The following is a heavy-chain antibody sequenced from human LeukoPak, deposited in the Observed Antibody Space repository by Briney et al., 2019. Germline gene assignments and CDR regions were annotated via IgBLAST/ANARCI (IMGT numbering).Heavy chain of an antibody. Sequence: ASVKVSCKASGYTFTTYYVHWVRQAPGQGLEWMGIINPSGGSTTYAQKFQGRVTMTRDTSISTAYMELSRLRSDDTAVYYCARDYDILTGSDYWGQGTLVTVSS. J-gene: IGHJ4*02. D-gene: IGHD3-9*01. CDR3: ARDYDILTGSDY. V-gene: IGHV1-46*01. CDR2: INPSGGST. CDR1: GYTFTTYY.